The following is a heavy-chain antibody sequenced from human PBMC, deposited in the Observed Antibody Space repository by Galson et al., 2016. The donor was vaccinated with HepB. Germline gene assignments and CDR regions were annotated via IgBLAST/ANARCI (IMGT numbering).Heavy chain of an antibody. V-gene: IGHV3-21*01. CDR3: ARDAGAPAY. J-gene: IGHJ4*02. D-gene: IGHD1-26*01. CDR1: GFTFSSYS. CDR2: ISSSSYI. Sequence: SLRLSCAASGFTFSSYSMNWVRQASGKGLEWVSSISSSSYIYYTDSVKGRFTISRDNAKKSLYLQMNSLRAEDTAVYYCARDAGAPAYWGQGTLVTVSS.